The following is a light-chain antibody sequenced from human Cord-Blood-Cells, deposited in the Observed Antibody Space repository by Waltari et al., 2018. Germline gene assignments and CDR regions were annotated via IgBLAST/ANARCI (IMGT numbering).Light chain of an antibody. V-gene: IGLV1-40*01. CDR1: SSTIGAGYN. J-gene: IGLJ3*02. Sequence: QSVLTQPPSVSGAPGQRVTISCTGTSSTIGAGYNGHRYQQLQGTAPKLLIYGNSNRPSGVPDRFSGSKSGTSASLAITGLQAEDEADYYCQSYDSSLSGSVFGGGTKLTVL. CDR2: GNS. CDR3: QSYDSSLSGSV.